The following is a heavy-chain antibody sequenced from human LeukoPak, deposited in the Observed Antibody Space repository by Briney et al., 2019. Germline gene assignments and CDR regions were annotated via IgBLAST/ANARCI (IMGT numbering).Heavy chain of an antibody. D-gene: IGHD1-26*01. CDR1: GGSISSSTYY. CDR2: IYYSGST. J-gene: IGHJ4*02. V-gene: IGHV4-39*01. CDR3: ARHWGVGATYFDY. Sequence: SETLSLTCTVSGGSISSSTYYWGWIRQPPGKGLKWIGSIYYSGSTYYNPSLKSRVTISVDTSKNQFSLKLSSVTAADTAVYYCARHWGVGATYFDYWGQGTLVTVSS.